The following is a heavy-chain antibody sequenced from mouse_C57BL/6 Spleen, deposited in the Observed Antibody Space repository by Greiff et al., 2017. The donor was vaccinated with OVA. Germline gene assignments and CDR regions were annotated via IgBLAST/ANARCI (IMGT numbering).Heavy chain of an antibody. CDR3: ARCYRGNLDD. J-gene: IGHJ2*01. CDR2: INPNNGGT. V-gene: IGHV1-22*01. CDR1: GYTFTDYN. Sequence: VQLQQSGPELVKPGASVKMSCKASGYTFTDYNMHWVKQSHGKSLEWIGYINPNNGGTSYNQKFKGKATLTVNKSSSTAYMELRSLTSEDAAVYYCARCYRGNLDDGGQGTTLTVSS.